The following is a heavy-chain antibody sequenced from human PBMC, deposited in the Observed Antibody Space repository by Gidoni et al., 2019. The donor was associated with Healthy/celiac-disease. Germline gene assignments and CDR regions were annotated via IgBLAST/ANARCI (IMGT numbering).Heavy chain of an antibody. J-gene: IGHJ4*02. CDR1: GGSFSGYY. CDR2: INHSGST. CDR3: ATRLKGKWYDSSGYYFGY. Sequence: QVQLQQWGAGLLKPSETLSLTCAVYGGSFSGYYWSWIRQPPGKGLEWIGEINHSGSTNYNPYLKSRVTISVDTSKNQFSLKLSSVTAADTAVYYCATRLKGKWYDSSGYYFGYWGQGTLVTVSS. V-gene: IGHV4-34*01. D-gene: IGHD3-22*01.